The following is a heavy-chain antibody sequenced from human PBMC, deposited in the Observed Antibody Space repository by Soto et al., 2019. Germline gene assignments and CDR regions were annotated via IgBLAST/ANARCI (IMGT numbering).Heavy chain of an antibody. CDR3: MNGAAGHY. CDR1: GFTFSSYA. J-gene: IGHJ4*02. Sequence: QVQLVESGGGVVQPWRSLRLSCAASGFTFSSYAMHWVRQAPGKGLEWVAVISYDGSNKYYADSVKGRFTISRDNSKNTLYLQMNRLRADDTAVYYCMNGAAGHYWVKGTLVTVSS. V-gene: IGHV3-30-3*01. CDR2: ISYDGSNK. D-gene: IGHD6-13*01.